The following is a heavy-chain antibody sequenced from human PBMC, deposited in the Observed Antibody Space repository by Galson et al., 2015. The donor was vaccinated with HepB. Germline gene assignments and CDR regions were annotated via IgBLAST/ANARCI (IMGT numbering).Heavy chain of an antibody. CDR3: ARSGPSSSSGANWVDP. J-gene: IGHJ5*02. CDR2: IYPGDSDT. Sequence: QSGAEMKKPGESLKISCKGSGYSFTSYWIGWVRQMPGKGLEWMGIIYPGDSDTRYSPSFQGQVTISADKSISTAYLQWSSLKASDTAMYYCARSGPSSSSGANWVDPWGQGTLVTVSS. CDR1: GYSFTSYW. V-gene: IGHV5-51*03. D-gene: IGHD6-13*01.